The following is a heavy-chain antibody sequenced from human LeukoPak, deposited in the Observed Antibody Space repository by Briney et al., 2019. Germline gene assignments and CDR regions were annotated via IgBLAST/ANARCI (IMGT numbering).Heavy chain of an antibody. CDR2: MFYRWST. D-gene: IGHD1-26*01. V-gene: IGHV4-39*01. CDR1: GVSIRTSTYY. CDR3: ARQGGWGGAASLIEY. J-gene: IGHJ4*02. Sequence: PSETLSLTCTVSGVSIRTSTYYWAWIRQPPGKGLEWIGSMFYRWSTYYNPSLKMRATISVDTSKNPFSLKLSSVTASDTAIFYCARQGGWGGAASLIEYWGQGTLVTVSS.